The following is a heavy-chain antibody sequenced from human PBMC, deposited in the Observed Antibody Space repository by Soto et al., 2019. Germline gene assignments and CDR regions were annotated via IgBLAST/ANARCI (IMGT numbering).Heavy chain of an antibody. V-gene: IGHV1-69*08. Sequence: QVQLVQSGADVKKPGSSVKISCTASGAAFSNYTFTWVRRAPGQGLEWVGRVIPLLDASNYAEKFQDRLTISADRSTSTVYMELSGLRSEDSAIYYCASGKSQMSQDRMGFYYYMDVWGKGTTVTVSS. CDR3: ASGKSQMSQDRMGFYYYMDV. CDR1: GAAFSNYT. J-gene: IGHJ6*03. CDR2: VIPLLDAS. D-gene: IGHD1-1*01.